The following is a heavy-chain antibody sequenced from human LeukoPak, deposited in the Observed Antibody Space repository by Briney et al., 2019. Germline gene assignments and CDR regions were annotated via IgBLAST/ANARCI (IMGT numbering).Heavy chain of an antibody. CDR1: GGSISSYY. CDR3: ARGGTIKNGMDV. D-gene: IGHD1-14*01. CDR2: IYYSGST. V-gene: IGHV4-59*01. J-gene: IGHJ6*02. Sequence: SETLSLTCTVSGGSISSYYWSWIRQPPGKGLEWIGYIYYSGSTNYNPSLKSRVTISVDTSKNQFSLMVSSVTAADTAVYYCARGGTIKNGMDVWGQGTTVTVSS.